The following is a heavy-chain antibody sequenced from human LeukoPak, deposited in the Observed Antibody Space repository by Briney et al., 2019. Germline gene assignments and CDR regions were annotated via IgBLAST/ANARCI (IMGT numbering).Heavy chain of an antibody. Sequence: GGSLRLSCAASGFTFSSYGMHWVRQAPGKGLEWVAVISYDGSNKYYADSVKGRFTISRDNSKNTLYLQMNSLRAEDTAVYYCARDRLFGNLPDYWGQGTLVTVSS. D-gene: IGHD1-7*01. CDR3: ARDRLFGNLPDY. V-gene: IGHV3-30*03. CDR2: ISYDGSNK. J-gene: IGHJ4*02. CDR1: GFTFSSYG.